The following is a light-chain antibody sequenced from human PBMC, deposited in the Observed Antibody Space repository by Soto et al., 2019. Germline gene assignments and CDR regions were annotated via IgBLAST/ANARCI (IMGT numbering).Light chain of an antibody. V-gene: IGKV1-12*02. CDR3: QQAASFPFT. CDR1: QPIKTR. Sequence: DIQLTQSPASVSAAVGDRINISCRASQPIKTRLAWYQQKPGKGPKLLIYTASTLETGVPSRFSGSGSGTDFTLTISSLQPEDAAIYSCQQAASFPFTFGPGAKV. J-gene: IGKJ3*01. CDR2: TAS.